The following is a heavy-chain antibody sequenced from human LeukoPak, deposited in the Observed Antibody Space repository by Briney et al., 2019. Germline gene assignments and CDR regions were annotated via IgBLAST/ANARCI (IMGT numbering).Heavy chain of an antibody. J-gene: IGHJ6*03. CDR1: GFTFSDYS. Sequence: PGGSLRLSCAASGFTFSDYSMNWVRQAPGKGLEWVSSISSSSSYIHYADSVKGRFTISRDNAKNSLYLQMNSLRAENTAVYYCAREDKWDLPYYYYYMDVWGKGTTVTVSS. CDR2: ISSSSSYI. V-gene: IGHV3-21*01. D-gene: IGHD1-26*01. CDR3: AREDKWDLPYYYYYMDV.